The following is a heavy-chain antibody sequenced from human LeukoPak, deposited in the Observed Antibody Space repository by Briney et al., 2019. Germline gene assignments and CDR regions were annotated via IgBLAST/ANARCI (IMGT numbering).Heavy chain of an antibody. CDR3: ARGPGYYYDSSGYYYYYYGMDV. Sequence: SETLSLTCAVYGGSFSGYYWSWIRQPPGKGLEWIGEINHSGSTNYNPSLKSRVTISVDTSKNQFSLKLSSVTAADTAVYHCARGPGYYYDSSGYYYYYYGMDVWGQGTTVTVSS. CDR1: GGSFSGYY. CDR2: INHSGST. D-gene: IGHD3-22*01. J-gene: IGHJ6*02. V-gene: IGHV4-34*01.